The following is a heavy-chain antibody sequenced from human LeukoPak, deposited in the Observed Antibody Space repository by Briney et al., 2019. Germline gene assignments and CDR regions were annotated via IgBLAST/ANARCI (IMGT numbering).Heavy chain of an antibody. CDR1: GYTFTSYD. CDR3: ARGPRIVGATTSYYFDY. D-gene: IGHD1-26*01. J-gene: IGHJ4*02. V-gene: IGHV1-8*01. Sequence: GASVKVSCKASGYTFTSYDINWVRQATGQGLEWMGWMNPNSGNTGYAQKFQGRVTMTRNTSISTAYMELSSLGSEDTAVYYCARGPRIVGATTSYYFDYWGQGTLVTVSS. CDR2: MNPNSGNT.